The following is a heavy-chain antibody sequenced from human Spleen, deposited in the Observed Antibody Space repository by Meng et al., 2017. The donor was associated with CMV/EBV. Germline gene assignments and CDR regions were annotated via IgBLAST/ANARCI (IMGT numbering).Heavy chain of an antibody. Sequence: VSGCSISSSSYYWGWISQPPGKGLEWIGSIYYSGSTYYNPSLKSRVTISVDTSKNQFSLKLSSVTAADTAVYYCARLVGKGPYYFDYWGQGTLVTVSS. V-gene: IGHV4-39*01. CDR2: IYYSGST. J-gene: IGHJ4*02. D-gene: IGHD2-15*01. CDR3: ARLVGKGPYYFDY. CDR1: GCSISSSSYY.